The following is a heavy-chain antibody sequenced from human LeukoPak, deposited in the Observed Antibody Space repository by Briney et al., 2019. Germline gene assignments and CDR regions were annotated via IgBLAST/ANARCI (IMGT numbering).Heavy chain of an antibody. CDR2: IYYSGST. CDR3: ARIDFWSGYYLDY. D-gene: IGHD3-3*01. J-gene: IGHJ4*02. V-gene: IGHV4-39*01. CDR1: GGSISSSSYY. Sequence: ASETLSLTCTVSGGSISSSSYYWGWIRQPPGKGLEWIGSIYYSGSTYYNPSLKSRVTISVYTSKNQFSLKLSSVTAADTAVYYCARIDFWSGYYLDYWGQGTLVTVSS.